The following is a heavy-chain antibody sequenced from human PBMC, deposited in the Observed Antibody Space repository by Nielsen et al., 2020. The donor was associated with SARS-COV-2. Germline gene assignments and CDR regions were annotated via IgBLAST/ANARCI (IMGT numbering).Heavy chain of an antibody. D-gene: IGHD1-26*01. J-gene: IGHJ4*02. CDR2: INPSDGST. CDR1: GYTFTNSY. CDR3: ARGTDTRVVGSTFGYFDF. Sequence: ASVKVSCKASGYTFTNSYLRWVRQAPGQGLEWMGIINPSDGSTRYAQKFQGRVTMTRDTSTSTVYMEVSSLRSEDTALFYCARGTDTRVVGSTFGYFDFWGQGTLVTVSS. V-gene: IGHV1-46*01.